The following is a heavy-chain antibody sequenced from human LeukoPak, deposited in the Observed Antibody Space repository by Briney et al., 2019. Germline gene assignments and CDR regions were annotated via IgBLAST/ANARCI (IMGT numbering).Heavy chain of an antibody. D-gene: IGHD4-17*01. Sequence: GGSLRLSCAASGFTFSSYGMHWVRQAPGKGLEGVAFIRYDGSNKYYADSVKGRFTISRDNSKNTLYLQMNSLRAEDTAVYYCAKDGIGRSNDYGDYGQEQSDAFDIWGQGTMVTVSS. CDR3: AKDGIGRSNDYGDYGQEQSDAFDI. J-gene: IGHJ3*02. CDR2: IRYDGSNK. CDR1: GFTFSSYG. V-gene: IGHV3-30*02.